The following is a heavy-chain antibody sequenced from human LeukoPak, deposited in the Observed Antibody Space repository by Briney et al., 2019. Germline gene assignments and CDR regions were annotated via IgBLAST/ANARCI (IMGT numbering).Heavy chain of an antibody. D-gene: IGHD2-2*01. CDR2: ISYDGSNK. J-gene: IGHJ4*02. CDR3: ARDLDCSSTSCYGGFCFDY. CDR1: GFTFSSYA. V-gene: IGHV3-30*04. Sequence: GRSLRLSCAASGFTFSSYAMHRVRQAPGKGLEWVAVISYDGSNKYYADSVKGRFTISRDNSKNTLYLQMNSLRAEDTAVYYCARDLDCSSTSCYGGFCFDYWGQGTLVTVSS.